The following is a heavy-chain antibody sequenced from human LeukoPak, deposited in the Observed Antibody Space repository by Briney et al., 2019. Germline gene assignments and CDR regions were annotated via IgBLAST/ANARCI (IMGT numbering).Heavy chain of an antibody. J-gene: IGHJ5*02. V-gene: IGHV4-59*12. D-gene: IGHD5-12*01. Sequence: SETLSLTCIVSGGSISSYYWSWVRQPPGKGLEWNGYIYYSDSTNYNASLKSRVTISLDTSKNQFSLKLSSVTAADTAVYYCASSTKGGYDSGCFDPWGQGTLVTVSS. CDR1: GGSISSYY. CDR2: IYYSDST. CDR3: ASSTKGGYDSGCFDP.